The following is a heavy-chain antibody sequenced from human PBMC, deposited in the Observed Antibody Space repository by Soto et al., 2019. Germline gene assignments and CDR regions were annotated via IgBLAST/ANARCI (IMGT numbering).Heavy chain of an antibody. J-gene: IGHJ3*02. D-gene: IGHD2-15*01. CDR1: RFSVTSNKW. CDR3: ARDSRYCTDSGCSIMRDAFDI. V-gene: IGHV4-4*02. Sequence: QVQLQESGPGLVKPSGTLSLTCTVSRFSVTSNKWWGWVRQSPGKALEWIGEIYHSGTTYYNPSLRGRLNISMAESKNQFSLIVTSVTAADTAVYYCARDSRYCTDSGCSIMRDAFDIWGPGTLVTVSS. CDR2: IYHSGTT.